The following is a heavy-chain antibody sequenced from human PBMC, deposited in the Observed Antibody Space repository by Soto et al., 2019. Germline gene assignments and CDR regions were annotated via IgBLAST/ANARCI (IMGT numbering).Heavy chain of an antibody. V-gene: IGHV3-49*03. CDR1: GFTFGDYA. CDR3: TRVGGYCSSTSCYADFDY. Sequence: GGSLRLSCTASGFTFGDYAMSWFRQAPGKGLEWVGFIRSKAYGGTTEYAASVKGRFTISRDDSKSIAYLQMNSLKTEDTAVYYCTRVGGYCSSTSCYADFDYWGQGTRVTVSS. CDR2: IRSKAYGGTT. J-gene: IGHJ4*02. D-gene: IGHD2-2*01.